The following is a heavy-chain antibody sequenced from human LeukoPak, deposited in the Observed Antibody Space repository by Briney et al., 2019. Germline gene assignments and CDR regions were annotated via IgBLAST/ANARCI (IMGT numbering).Heavy chain of an antibody. D-gene: IGHD6-19*01. J-gene: IGHJ4*02. CDR3: ASTIAVAGTGDY. CDR1: GFTFSSYS. Sequence: GGSLRLSCAASGFTFSSYSMNWVRQAPGKGLEWVSSISSSSTYISYADSVKGRFTISRGNAKNSLYLQMNSLRAEDTAVYYCASTIAVAGTGDYWGQGTLVTVSS. V-gene: IGHV3-21*01. CDR2: ISSSSTYI.